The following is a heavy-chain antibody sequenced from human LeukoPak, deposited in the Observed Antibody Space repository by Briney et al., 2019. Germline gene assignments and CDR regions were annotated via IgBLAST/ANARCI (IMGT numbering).Heavy chain of an antibody. CDR3: ARVRTRRDFDY. V-gene: IGHV4-59*01. J-gene: IGHJ4*02. D-gene: IGHD2-2*01. CDR1: GGSISSYY. CDR2: IYYSGST. Sequence: SSETLSLTCTVSGGSISSYYWSWIRQPPGKGLEWIGYIYYSGSTNYNPSLMSRVTISVDTSKNQFSLKLSSVTAADTAVYYCARVRTRRDFDYWGQGTLVTVSS.